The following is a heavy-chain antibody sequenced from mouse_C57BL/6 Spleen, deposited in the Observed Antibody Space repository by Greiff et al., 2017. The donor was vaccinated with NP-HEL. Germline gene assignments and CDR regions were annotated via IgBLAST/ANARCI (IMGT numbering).Heavy chain of an antibody. Sequence: EVQLQESGTVLARPGASVKMSCKTSGYTFTSYWMHWVKQRPGQGLEWIGAIYPGNSDTSYNQKFKGKAKLTAVTSASTAYMELSSLTNEDSAVYYCTRRQFMDYDEVDYWGQGTTLTVSS. CDR3: TRRQFMDYDEVDY. CDR1: GYTFTSYW. CDR2: IYPGNSDT. J-gene: IGHJ2*01. D-gene: IGHD2-4*01. V-gene: IGHV1-5*01.